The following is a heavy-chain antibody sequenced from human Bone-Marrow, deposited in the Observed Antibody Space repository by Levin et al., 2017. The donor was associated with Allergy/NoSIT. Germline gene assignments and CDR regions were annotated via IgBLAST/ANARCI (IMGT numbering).Heavy chain of an antibody. D-gene: IGHD3-9*01. V-gene: IGHV1-46*01. CDR2: LNPSGGST. Sequence: GESLKISCQASGYILTNYYLHWVRQARRQGLEWMGILNPSGGSTSYAQKFQGRVTMTTDTSTSTVYMELSSLSSEDTAVYYCARAARGDTVTEGGDLPDYWGQGTLVTVSS. CDR1: GYILTNYY. J-gene: IGHJ4*02. CDR3: ARAARGDTVTEGGDLPDY.